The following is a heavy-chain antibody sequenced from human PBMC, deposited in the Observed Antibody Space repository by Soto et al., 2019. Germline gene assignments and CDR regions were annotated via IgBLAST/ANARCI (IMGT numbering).Heavy chain of an antibody. CDR2: IIPIFGTA. V-gene: IGHV1-69*13. J-gene: IGHJ4*02. CDR1: GGTFSSYA. CDR3: AVGPPAATVDY. Sequence: GASVKVSCKASGGTFSSYAISWVRQAPGQGLEWMGGIIPIFGTANYAQKFQGRVTITADESTSTAYMELSSLRSEDTAVYYCAVGPPAATVDYWGQGTPVTVSS. D-gene: IGHD2-15*01.